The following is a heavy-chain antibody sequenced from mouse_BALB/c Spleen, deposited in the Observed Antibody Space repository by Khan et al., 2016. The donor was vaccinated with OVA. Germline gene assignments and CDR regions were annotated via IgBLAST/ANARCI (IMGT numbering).Heavy chain of an antibody. CDR2: INPYNGYT. V-gene: IGHV1-18*01. Sequence: EVQLQESGPELVKPGASMKISCKASGYSFTDYTMNWVKQSPGKNLEWIGLINPYNGYTSYNQKFKGKATLTVDKSSSTAYMELLSLTSEDSAVYYCARGNCYGSDSWFAYWGQGTLVTVSA. CDR3: ARGNCYGSDSWFAY. CDR1: GYSFTDYT. J-gene: IGHJ3*01. D-gene: IGHD1-1*01.